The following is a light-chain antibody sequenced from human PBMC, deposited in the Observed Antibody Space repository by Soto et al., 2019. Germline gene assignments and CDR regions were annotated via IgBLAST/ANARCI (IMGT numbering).Light chain of an antibody. CDR3: QQYGSSPQT. V-gene: IGKV3-20*01. CDR2: GAS. CDR1: QSVSSSY. J-gene: IGKJ1*01. Sequence: EIGLTQSPGTLSLSPGERATLSCRASQSVSSSYLAWYQQKPGQAPRRLIYGASSKATGIPDRFSGSGSATDFTLTISRLEPEDFALYYWQQYGSSPQTFGQGTKVELK.